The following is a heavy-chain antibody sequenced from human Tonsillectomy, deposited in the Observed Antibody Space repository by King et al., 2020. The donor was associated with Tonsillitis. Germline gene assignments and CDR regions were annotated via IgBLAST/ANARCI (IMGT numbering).Heavy chain of an antibody. CDR3: AKDVAVAGGVLYFDY. CDR1: GFTFSSYA. CDR2: VIGSGGST. D-gene: IGHD6-19*01. J-gene: IGHJ4*02. V-gene: IGHV3-23*01. Sequence: VQLLESGGGLVQPGGSLRLSCAASGFTFSSYAMSWGRQAPGKGLEWVSAVIGSGGSTYDADSVKGRFTISSDNSKNTLHLQMNSLRAEDTAVYYCAKDVAVAGGVLYFDYWGQGTLVTVSS.